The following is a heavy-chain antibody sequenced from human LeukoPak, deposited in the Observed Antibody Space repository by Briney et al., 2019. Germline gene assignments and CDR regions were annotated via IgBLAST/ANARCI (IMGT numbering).Heavy chain of an antibody. CDR3: AKDNYDILTGYYGY. D-gene: IGHD3-9*01. V-gene: IGHV3-23*01. CDR1: GFTFSSYA. Sequence: GGSLRLSCAASGFTFSSYAMSWVRQAPGKGLEWVSAISGSGGSTYYADSVKGRFTISRDNSKNALYLQMNSLRAEDTAVYYCAKDNYDILTGYYGYWGQGTLVTVSS. J-gene: IGHJ4*02. CDR2: ISGSGGST.